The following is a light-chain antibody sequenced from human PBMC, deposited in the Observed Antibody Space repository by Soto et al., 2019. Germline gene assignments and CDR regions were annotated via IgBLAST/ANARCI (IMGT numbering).Light chain of an antibody. Sequence: DIQMTQSPSTLSASVGDRVTITCRASQTISGWLAWYQQKPGKAPKLLIYDASKLESGVPSRFSGSESGTEYTLTISSLQPDDLGTYYCQQYKSGYTFGQGTKLAIK. V-gene: IGKV1-5*01. CDR2: DAS. J-gene: IGKJ2*01. CDR3: QQYKSGYT. CDR1: QTISGW.